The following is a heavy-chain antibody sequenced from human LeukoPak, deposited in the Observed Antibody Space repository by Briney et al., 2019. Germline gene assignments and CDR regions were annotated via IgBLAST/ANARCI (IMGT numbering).Heavy chain of an antibody. J-gene: IGHJ4*02. CDR1: GYTFTSYG. CDR3: AKHVGRSYDLDY. V-gene: IGHV1-18*01. D-gene: IGHD3-16*01. Sequence: ASVKVSCTASGYTFTSYGISWVRQAPGQGLEWMGWISVYNGNTDYAQSLQGRVTMTIDTSTSTVYMELRSLRSDDTAVYSCAKHVGRSYDLDYWGEESLVTVSS. CDR2: ISVYNGNT.